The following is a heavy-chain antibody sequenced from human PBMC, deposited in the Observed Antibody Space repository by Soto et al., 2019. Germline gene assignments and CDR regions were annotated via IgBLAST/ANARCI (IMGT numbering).Heavy chain of an antibody. V-gene: IGHV3-23*01. CDR3: AKSRGYTLGGDAFDV. CDR1: GFTFSAYA. CDR2: VSAGGTST. J-gene: IGHJ3*01. Sequence: EVQLLESGGGSVQPGGSLRLSCAASGFTFSAYALSWVRQAPGKGLEWVSSVSAGGTSTYYADSGKGRFTISRDKAKNSLYLQMNSLRVEDTAVYYCAKSRGYTLGGDAFDVWGRGTMVIVSS. D-gene: IGHD6-13*01.